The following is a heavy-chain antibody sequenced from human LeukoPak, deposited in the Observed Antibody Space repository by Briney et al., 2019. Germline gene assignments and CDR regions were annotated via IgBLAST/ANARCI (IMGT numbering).Heavy chain of an antibody. CDR3: ASYGSGSYYYYYYYMDV. CDR2: ISSSSSYI. J-gene: IGHJ6*03. CDR1: GFTFSSYS. D-gene: IGHD3-10*01. Sequence: GGSLRLSCAASGFTFSSYSMNWVRQAPGKGLEWVSSISSSSSYIYYADSVKGRFTISRDNAKNSLYLQMNSLRAEDTAVYYCASYGSGSYYYYYYYMDVWGKGTTVTVSS. V-gene: IGHV3-21*01.